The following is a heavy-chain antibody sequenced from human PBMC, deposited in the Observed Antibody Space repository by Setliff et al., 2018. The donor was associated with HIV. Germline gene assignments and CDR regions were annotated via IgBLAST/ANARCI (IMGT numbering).Heavy chain of an antibody. D-gene: IGHD1-26*01. CDR2: INHRGGV. CDR1: GGSLSGFY. V-gene: IGHV4-34*01. CDR3: ARDHTSGSLHAFDL. J-gene: IGHJ3*01. Sequence: SETLSLTCAVYGGSLSGFYWNWIRQSPGKGLEWIGEINHRGGVNYNPSFNSRLTMSVDTSKNQFSLKLTSVTAADTAMYYCARDHTSGSLHAFDLWGPGTLVTVSS.